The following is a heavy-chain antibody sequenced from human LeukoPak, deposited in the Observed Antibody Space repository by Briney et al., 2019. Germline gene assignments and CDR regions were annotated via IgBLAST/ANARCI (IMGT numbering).Heavy chain of an antibody. CDR3: VRTYSIGWSTGVFDI. V-gene: IGHV4-4*02. D-gene: IGHD6-19*01. CDR2: IYHSGST. CDR1: GGSISSSNW. Sequence: SETLSLTCAVSGGSISSSNWWSWVRHPPGKGLEWFGEIYHSGSTNYNPSLKSRVTISVDKSKNQFSLKLSSVTAADTAVYYCVRTYSIGWSTGVFDIWGQGTMVTVSS. J-gene: IGHJ3*02.